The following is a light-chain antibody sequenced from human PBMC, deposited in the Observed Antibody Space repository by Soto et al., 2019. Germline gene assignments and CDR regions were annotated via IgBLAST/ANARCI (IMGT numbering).Light chain of an antibody. CDR1: QSVSSN. Sequence: EIVMTQSPATLSVSPGERATLSCRASQSVSSNLAWYQQKPGQAPRLLIYGASTRATGIPARFSGSGSGTEFTLTLNSLQSEDFAVYDGQPYNNWPPITCGQGTRLEIK. CDR2: GAS. V-gene: IGKV3-15*01. J-gene: IGKJ5*01. CDR3: QPYNNWPPIT.